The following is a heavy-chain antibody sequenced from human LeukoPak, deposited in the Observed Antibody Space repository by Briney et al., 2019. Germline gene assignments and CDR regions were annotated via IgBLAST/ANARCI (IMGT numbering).Heavy chain of an antibody. D-gene: IGHD6-13*01. CDR2: IYPGDFDT. J-gene: IGHJ4*02. CDR1: GYNFTSYW. Sequence: GESLKISCKGSGYNFTSYWIGWVRQMPGKGLEWMGIIYPGDFDTRYSPSFQGQVTISADRSSSTAYLQWRSLKASDTAMYYCARQSALSGSSWPWGQGTLVTVSS. CDR3: ARQSALSGSSWP. V-gene: IGHV5-51*01.